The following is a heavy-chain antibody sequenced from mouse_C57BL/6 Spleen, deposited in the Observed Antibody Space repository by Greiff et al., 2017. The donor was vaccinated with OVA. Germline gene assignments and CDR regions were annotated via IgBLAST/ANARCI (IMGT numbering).Heavy chain of an antibody. V-gene: IGHV1-82*01. Sequence: QVQLQQSGPELVKPGASVKISCKASGYAFSSSWMNWVKQRPGKGLEWIGRIYPGDGDTNYNGKFKGKATLTADKSSSTAYMQLSSLTSEDSAVYFCARFYGSPYFDYWGQGTTLTVSS. D-gene: IGHD1-1*01. CDR3: ARFYGSPYFDY. CDR1: GYAFSSSW. J-gene: IGHJ2*01. CDR2: IYPGDGDT.